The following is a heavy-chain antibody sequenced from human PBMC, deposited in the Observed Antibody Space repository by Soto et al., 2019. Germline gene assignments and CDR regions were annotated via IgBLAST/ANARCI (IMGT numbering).Heavy chain of an antibody. J-gene: IGHJ4*02. V-gene: IGHV3-23*01. CDR2: ISGSGGST. CDR1: GFTFSSYA. CDR3: AKDPGPTGGSGSYPPYYFDY. Sequence: GGSLRLSCAASGFTFSSYAMSWVRQAPGKGLEWVSAISGSGGSTYYADSVKGRFTISRDNSKNTLYLQMNSLRAEDTAVYYCAKDPGPTGGSGSYPPYYFDYWGQGTLVTVSS. D-gene: IGHD3-10*01.